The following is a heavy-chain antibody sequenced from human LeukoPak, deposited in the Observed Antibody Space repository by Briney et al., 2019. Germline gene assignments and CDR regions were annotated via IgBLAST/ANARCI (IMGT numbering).Heavy chain of an antibody. Sequence: ASVKVSCKASGYTFSGYYMHWVRQAPGQGLELMGWINPNSGGTNYAQKFKGRVAMSRDTSISTASIELSKLRVEDSAVVSCSRVSYCYSMFFLVGCWFDSWGQGTLVTVSS. CDR1: GYTFSGYY. CDR3: SRVSYCYSMFFLVGCWFDS. CDR2: INPNSGGT. D-gene: IGHD5-18*01. V-gene: IGHV1-2*02. J-gene: IGHJ5*01.